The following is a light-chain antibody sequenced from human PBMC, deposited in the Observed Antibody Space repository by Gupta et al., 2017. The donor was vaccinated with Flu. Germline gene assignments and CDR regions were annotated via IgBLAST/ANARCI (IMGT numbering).Light chain of an antibody. CDR2: GAY. CDR3: QQDNNWLS. Sequence: PGESATLCCRARQSVSSNIAWYQQKPGQAHRLLIYGAYTRATGIPARFSGSGSGTEITLTSSSLQYEDVAVYYCQQDNNWLSFGQGTKLEIK. CDR1: QSVSSN. J-gene: IGKJ2*01. V-gene: IGKV3-15*01.